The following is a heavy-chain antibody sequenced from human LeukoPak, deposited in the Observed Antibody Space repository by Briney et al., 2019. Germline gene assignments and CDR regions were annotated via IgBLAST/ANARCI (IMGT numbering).Heavy chain of an antibody. CDR3: AREGGSSIYYYYMDV. J-gene: IGHJ6*03. Sequence: GGSISSGXXYWSWIRQPAGXXVXGIVRMYTSGSTNYNPSLKSRVTISVDTAKNQFSLKLSSVTAADTAVYYCAREGGSSIYYYYMDVWGKGTTVTVSS. V-gene: IGHV4-61*02. CDR2: MYTSGST. CDR1: GGSISSGXXY. D-gene: IGHD1-26*01.